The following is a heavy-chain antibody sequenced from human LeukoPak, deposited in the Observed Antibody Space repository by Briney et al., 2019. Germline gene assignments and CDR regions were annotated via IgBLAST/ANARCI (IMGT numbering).Heavy chain of an antibody. V-gene: IGHV3-23*01. CDR3: AKMKGQRLNDYCMDV. Sequence: PGGSLRLSCEASGLAFRHFAMSWVRQAPGKGLEWVSGMTGSGGSSYYADSVKGRFTISRDNAKNALYLQMNSLRADDTALYYCAKMKGQRLNDYCMDVWGKGTTVTVSS. CDR2: MTGSGGSS. J-gene: IGHJ6*03. CDR1: GLAFRHFA.